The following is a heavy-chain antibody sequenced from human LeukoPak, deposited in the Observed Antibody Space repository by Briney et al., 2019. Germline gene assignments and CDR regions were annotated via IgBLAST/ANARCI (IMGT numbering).Heavy chain of an antibody. Sequence: PGGSLRLSCAASGFIFSSYGMNWVRQAPGTGLEWVSYVSPSSSSIYYADSVKGRFTISRDNAKNSLYLQMNSLRAEDTAVYYCAREHTPYGSGCTAAYWGQGTLVTVSS. CDR3: AREHTPYGSGCTAAY. CDR2: VSPSSSSI. D-gene: IGHD6-19*01. CDR1: GFIFSSYG. J-gene: IGHJ4*02. V-gene: IGHV3-48*01.